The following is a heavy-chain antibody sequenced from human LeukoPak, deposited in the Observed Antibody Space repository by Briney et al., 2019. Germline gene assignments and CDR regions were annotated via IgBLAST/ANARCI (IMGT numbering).Heavy chain of an antibody. CDR1: GFTFSSYT. J-gene: IGHJ4*02. Sequence: PGGSLRLSCAASGFTFSSYTMHWVRQAPGKGLEWVAVISYDGSNKYYADSVKGRFTISRDNSKNTLYLQMNSLRAEDTAVYYCAREARYWGQGFLVTVSS. CDR3: AREARY. V-gene: IGHV3-30-3*01. CDR2: ISYDGSNK.